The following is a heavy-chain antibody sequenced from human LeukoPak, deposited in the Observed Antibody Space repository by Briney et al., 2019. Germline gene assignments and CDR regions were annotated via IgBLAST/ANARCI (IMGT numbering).Heavy chain of an antibody. CDR2: ISSSSSTI. CDR1: GFTFSSYS. D-gene: IGHD6-13*01. CDR3: ARDASIAAAGESDY. V-gene: IGHV3-48*04. J-gene: IGHJ4*02. Sequence: TGGSLRLSCAASGFTFSSYSMNWVRQAPGKGLEWVSYISSSSSTIYYADSVKGRFTISRDNAKNSLYLQMNSLRAEDTAVYYCARDASIAAAGESDYWGQGTLVTVSS.